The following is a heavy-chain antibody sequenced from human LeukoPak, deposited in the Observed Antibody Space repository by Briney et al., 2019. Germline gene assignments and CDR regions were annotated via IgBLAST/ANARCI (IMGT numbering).Heavy chain of an antibody. CDR1: GFTFSSYS. Sequence: GGSLRLSCAASGFTFSSYSMNWVRQAPGKGLEWVSSISSSSSYIYYADSVKGRFTISRDNSKNTLYLQMNSLRAEDTAVYYCAKDTAMVLGGGDYWGQGTLVTVSS. CDR3: AKDTAMVLGGGDY. CDR2: ISSSSSYI. V-gene: IGHV3-21*01. D-gene: IGHD5-18*01. J-gene: IGHJ4*02.